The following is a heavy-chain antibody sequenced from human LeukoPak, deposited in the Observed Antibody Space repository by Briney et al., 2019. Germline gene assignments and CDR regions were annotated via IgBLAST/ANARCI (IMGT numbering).Heavy chain of an antibody. Sequence: PGGSLRLSCAASGFTFSSYSMNWVRQAPGKGLEWVSYISSSSSTIYYADSVKGRFTISRDNAKNSLYLQMNSLRAEDTAVYYCARDQGTVTTGYFDYWGQGTLVTVPS. D-gene: IGHD4-11*01. V-gene: IGHV3-48*01. CDR2: ISSSSSTI. CDR1: GFTFSSYS. J-gene: IGHJ4*02. CDR3: ARDQGTVTTGYFDY.